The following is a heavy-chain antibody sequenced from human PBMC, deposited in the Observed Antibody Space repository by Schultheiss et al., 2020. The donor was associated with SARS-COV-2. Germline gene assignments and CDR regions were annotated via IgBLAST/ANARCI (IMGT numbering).Heavy chain of an antibody. V-gene: IGHV3-23*01. CDR3: ARVGSGWHDYYYYGMDV. D-gene: IGHD6-19*01. CDR1: GFTFSSYA. Sequence: GGSLRLSCAASGFTFSSYAMSWVRQAPGKGLEWVSAISGSGGSTYYADSVKGRFTISRDNSKNTLYLQMNSLRAEDTAVYYCARVGSGWHDYYYYGMDVWGQGTTVTVSS. J-gene: IGHJ6*02. CDR2: ISGSGGST.